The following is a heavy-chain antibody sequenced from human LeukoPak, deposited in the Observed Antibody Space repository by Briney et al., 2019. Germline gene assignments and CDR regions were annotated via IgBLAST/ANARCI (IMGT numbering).Heavy chain of an antibody. CDR3: ARQYSSSGWYDY. V-gene: IGHV4-34*01. CDR1: GGSFSGYY. J-gene: IGHJ4*02. CDR2: INHSGST. D-gene: IGHD6-19*01. Sequence: SETLSLTCAVYGGSFSGYYWSWIRQPPGKGLEWIGEINHSGSTNYNPSLKSRVTISVDTSKNQFSLKLSSVTAADTAVYYCARQYSSSGWYDYWGQGTLVTVSS.